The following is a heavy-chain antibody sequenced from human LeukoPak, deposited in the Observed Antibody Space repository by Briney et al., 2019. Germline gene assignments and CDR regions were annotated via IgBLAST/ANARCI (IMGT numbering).Heavy chain of an antibody. J-gene: IGHJ5*02. V-gene: IGHV1-18*01. D-gene: IGHD5-24*01. CDR1: GYILTNYG. CDR2: ISADNGGT. Sequence: GASVKVSCKASGYILTNYGITWVRQAPGQGLEWMGWISADNGGTKYAQKVQGRVTMTTDTSTSTAYMELRSLRSDDTAVYYCARDGYKETLSFDPWGQGTLVTVSS. CDR3: ARDGYKETLSFDP.